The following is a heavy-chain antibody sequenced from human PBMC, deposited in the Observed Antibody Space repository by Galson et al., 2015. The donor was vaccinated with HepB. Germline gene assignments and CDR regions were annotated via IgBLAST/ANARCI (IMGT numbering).Heavy chain of an antibody. V-gene: IGHV1-69*01. CDR3: ARNVEWYFDV. CDR1: GGTVNRYS. J-gene: IGHJ2*01. Sequence: SCKASGGTVNRYSTSWVRQAPGQGLEWMGDFTPLYGTPKYAQKFQGRVTITADESTSTVYMELSSLRSEDTAMYYCARNVEWYFDVWGRGTLITVSS. D-gene: IGHD2-21*01. CDR2: FTPLYGTP.